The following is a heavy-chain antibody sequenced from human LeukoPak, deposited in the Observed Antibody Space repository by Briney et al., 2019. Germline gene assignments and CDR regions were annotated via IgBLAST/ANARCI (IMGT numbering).Heavy chain of an antibody. CDR3: AKHGYCSGISCFFGF. V-gene: IGHV3-33*06. J-gene: IGHJ4*02. D-gene: IGHD2-2*03. Sequence: PGGSLRLSCAASGFTFSSYGMHWVRQAPGKGLEWVAVIWYDGSNKYYADSVKGRFTISRDSSKNTLYLQMNSLRAEDTALYYCAKHGYCSGISCFFGFWGQGTLVSVSS. CDR1: GFTFSSYG. CDR2: IWYDGSNK.